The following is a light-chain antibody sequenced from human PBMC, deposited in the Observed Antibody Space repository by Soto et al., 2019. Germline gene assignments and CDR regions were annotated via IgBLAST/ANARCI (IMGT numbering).Light chain of an antibody. V-gene: IGKV3-20*01. CDR2: GAS. J-gene: IGKJ1*01. CDR1: QSVSSNY. Sequence: EIVLTQSPGTLSLSPGERATLSCRASQSVSSNYLAWYQQKPGQAPRPLIYGASGRATGIPDRFSGSGAGTDSTLTISRLEPEDFAVYYCQQYGSSPWTFGQGTKVEIK. CDR3: QQYGSSPWT.